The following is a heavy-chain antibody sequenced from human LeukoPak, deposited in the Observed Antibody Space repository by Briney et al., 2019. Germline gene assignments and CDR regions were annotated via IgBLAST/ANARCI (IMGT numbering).Heavy chain of an antibody. CDR2: IGSDGSRA. Sequence: GGSLRLSCAPSGLSFSSHGTHWVRHAPGRGLEWLAVIGSDGSRARYADSVRGRLTISRDNSKNMLFLQVNSLRVEDTAVYFCARDDTLPDNGLYAGDQGTMATVSS. CDR3: ARDDTLPDNGLYA. V-gene: IGHV3-33*01. D-gene: IGHD2-8*01. CDR1: GLSFSSHG. J-gene: IGHJ3*01.